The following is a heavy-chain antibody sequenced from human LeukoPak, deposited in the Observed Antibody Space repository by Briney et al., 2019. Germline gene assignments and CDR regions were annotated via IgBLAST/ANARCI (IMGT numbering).Heavy chain of an antibody. CDR2: ITGTTATGDPP. J-gene: IGHJ4*02. D-gene: IGHD2-8*01. CDR1: GFTFSNNA. Sequence: GGSLRLSCAASGFTFSNNAMTWVRQAPGKGLECVSAITGTTATGDPPYYADSVRGRFTISRDNSRNTLYLQLNDLRAEDTAIYYCAKAFGTNGYFQLPIDFWGQGTLVTVSS. V-gene: IGHV3-23*01. CDR3: AKAFGTNGYFQLPIDF.